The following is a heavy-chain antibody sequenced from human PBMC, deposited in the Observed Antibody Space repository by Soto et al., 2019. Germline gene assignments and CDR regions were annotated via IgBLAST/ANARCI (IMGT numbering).Heavy chain of an antibody. CDR2: ISGSGGAT. J-gene: IGHJ5*02. V-gene: IGHV3-23*01. CDR3: AKGGAQLLHYNWFDP. Sequence: SLRLSCAASGFTFSSCAMSWVRQAPGKGLEWVSTISGSGGATYYADSVKGRFTISRDNSKNTLYLQMNSLRAEDTAVYYCAKGGAQLLHYNWFDPWGQGTLVTVSS. CDR1: GFTFSSCA. D-gene: IGHD2-2*01.